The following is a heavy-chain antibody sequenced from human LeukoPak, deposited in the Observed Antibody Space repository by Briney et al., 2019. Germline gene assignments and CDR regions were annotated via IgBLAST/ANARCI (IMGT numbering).Heavy chain of an antibody. Sequence: GRSLRLSCAASGFTFSSYAMHWVRQAPGKGLEWVAVISYDGSIKYYADSVKGRFTISRDNSKNTLYLQMNSLRAEDTAVYYCAREERAPYDSSGYYIDYWGQGTLVTVSS. D-gene: IGHD3-22*01. CDR2: ISYDGSIK. CDR1: GFTFSSYA. J-gene: IGHJ4*02. V-gene: IGHV3-30*01. CDR3: AREERAPYDSSGYYIDY.